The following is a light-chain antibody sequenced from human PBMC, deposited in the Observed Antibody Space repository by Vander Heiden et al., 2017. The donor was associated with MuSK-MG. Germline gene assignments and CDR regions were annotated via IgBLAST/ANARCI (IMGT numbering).Light chain of an antibody. J-gene: IGLJ2*01. CDR1: SSDIGGYYY. Sequence: QPPLPHPPSAPGPPDQPVTTSCTGTSSDIGGYYYVSWYQQHPGTAPILMIYEVTKRPSGVPDRFAGSKAGNTASLTVSGLQAEDDAYYYCSSYGGNNNLLFGGGTKLTVL. CDR3: SSYGGNNNLL. V-gene: IGLV2-8*01. CDR2: EVT.